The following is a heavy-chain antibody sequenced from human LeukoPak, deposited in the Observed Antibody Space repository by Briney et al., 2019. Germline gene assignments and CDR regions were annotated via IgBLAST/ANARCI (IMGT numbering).Heavy chain of an antibody. CDR1: GGSFSGYY. D-gene: IGHD4-17*01. J-gene: IGHJ6*03. V-gene: IGHV4-34*01. CDR2: INHSGST. CDR3: ARLVEESVTVTTPYYYYMDV. Sequence: SETLSLTCAVYGGSFSGYYWSWIRQPPGKGLEWIGEINHSGSTNYNPSLKRRVTISVDTSKNQFSLKLSSVTAADTAVYYCARLVEESVTVTTPYYYYMDVWGKGTTVTISS.